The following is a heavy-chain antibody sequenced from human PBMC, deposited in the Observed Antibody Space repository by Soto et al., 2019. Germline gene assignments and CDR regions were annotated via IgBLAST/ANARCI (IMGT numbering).Heavy chain of an antibody. J-gene: IGHJ6*03. CDR1: GGSISSSSYY. CDR3: ARLAAEMTTVTTYRDYYYMDV. D-gene: IGHD4-17*01. Sequence: QLQLQESGPGLVKPSETLSLTCTVSGGSISSSSYYWGWIRQPPGKGLEWIGSIYYSGSTYYNPSLKSRVTISVDTSKNQFSLKLSSVTAADTAVYYCARLAAEMTTVTTYRDYYYMDVWGKGTTVTVSS. V-gene: IGHV4-39*01. CDR2: IYYSGST.